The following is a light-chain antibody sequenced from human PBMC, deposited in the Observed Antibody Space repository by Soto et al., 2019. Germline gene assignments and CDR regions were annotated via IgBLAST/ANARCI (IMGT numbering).Light chain of an antibody. V-gene: IGKV1-5*03. CDR3: QQYETYSPWT. CDR1: QIIDTW. CDR2: KAS. J-gene: IGKJ1*01. Sequence: DIQMTQSPSSLSASVGDRITITCRASQIIDTWLAWYQQKPGKAPKLLIYKASSLVNGVPSRFSGSGSGTEFTLTSSSLQPDDFATYYCQQYETYSPWTFGQGTKVEVK.